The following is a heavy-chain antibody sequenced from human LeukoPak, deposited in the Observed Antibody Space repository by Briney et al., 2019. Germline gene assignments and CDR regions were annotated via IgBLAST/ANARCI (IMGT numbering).Heavy chain of an antibody. CDR1: GYTFTSYA. D-gene: IGHD6-19*01. J-gene: IGHJ4*02. CDR3: ARAPPFGGAVAGLNDY. CDR2: INAGNGNT. Sequence: GASVKVSCKASGYTFTSYAMHWVRQAPGQRLEWMGWINAGNGNTKYSQKFQGRVIITRDTSASTAYMELSSLRSEDTAVYYCARAPPFGGAVAGLNDYWGQGTLVTVSS. V-gene: IGHV1-3*01.